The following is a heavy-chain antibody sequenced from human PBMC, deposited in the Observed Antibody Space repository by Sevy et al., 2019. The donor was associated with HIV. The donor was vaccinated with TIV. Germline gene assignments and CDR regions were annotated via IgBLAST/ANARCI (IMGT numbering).Heavy chain of an antibody. Sequence: GGSLRLSCAASGFTFSSYEMNWVRQAPGKGLEWVSYITGSSNTIYYADSVEGRFTISRDNAKNSLYLQMNSLRAEDTAIYYCAREDSGGSQNYAIDYWGQGILVTVSS. CDR3: AREDSGGSQNYAIDY. V-gene: IGHV3-48*03. CDR2: ITGSSNTI. CDR1: GFTFSSYE. D-gene: IGHD3-16*01. J-gene: IGHJ4*02.